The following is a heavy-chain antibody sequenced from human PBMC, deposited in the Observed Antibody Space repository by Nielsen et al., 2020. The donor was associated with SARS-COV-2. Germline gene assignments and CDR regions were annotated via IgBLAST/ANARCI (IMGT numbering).Heavy chain of an antibody. J-gene: IGHJ4*02. V-gene: IGHV3-48*02. CDR2: ISSSSSTI. CDR3: ARGTLYSSSWYVLKDY. Sequence: GGSLRLSCAASGFTFDDYAMHWVRQAPGKGLGWVSYISSSSSTIYYADSVKGRFTISRDNAKNSLYLQMNSLRDEDTAVYYCARGTLYSSSWYVLKDYWGQGTLVTVSS. CDR1: GFTFDDYA. D-gene: IGHD6-13*01.